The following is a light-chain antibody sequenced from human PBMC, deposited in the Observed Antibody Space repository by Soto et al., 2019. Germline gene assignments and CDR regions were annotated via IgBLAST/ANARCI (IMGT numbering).Light chain of an antibody. V-gene: IGKV3-15*01. Sequence: EIAMTQSPATLSVSPGERATLSCRASKSISTELAWYQQIPGQPPRLLTYSASTRATGVPARFTGSGSGSEFTLTISGLQSEDFAIYYCQQGQNWPLTFGQGTRLEI. CDR3: QQGQNWPLT. J-gene: IGKJ2*01. CDR1: KSISTE. CDR2: SAS.